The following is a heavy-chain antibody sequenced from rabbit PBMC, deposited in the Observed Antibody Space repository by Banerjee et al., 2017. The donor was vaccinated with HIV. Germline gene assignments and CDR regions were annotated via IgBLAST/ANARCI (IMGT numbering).Heavy chain of an antibody. CDR3: ARDLSYDDYAYFDL. J-gene: IGHJ4*01. CDR2: TYAGSIDIT. Sequence: QEQLVESGGGLVQPEGSLTLTCTASGFSFSSSYWICWVRQAPGKGLEWIACTYAGSIDITYYASWAKGRFTISKTSSTTVTLQMTSLTAADTATYFCARDLSYDDYAYFDLWGPGTLVTVS. CDR1: GFSFSSSYW. V-gene: IGHV1S45*01. D-gene: IGHD2-1*01.